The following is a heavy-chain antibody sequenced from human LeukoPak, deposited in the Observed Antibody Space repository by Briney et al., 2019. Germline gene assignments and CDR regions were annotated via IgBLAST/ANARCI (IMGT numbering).Heavy chain of an antibody. CDR3: AKDILPGRSSGWENAFDI. CDR1: GFTFDDYA. CDR2: ISWNSGSI. V-gene: IGHV3-9*01. J-gene: IGHJ3*02. D-gene: IGHD6-19*01. Sequence: PGRSLRFSCAASGFTFDDYAMHWVRQAPGKGLEWVSGISWNSGSIGYADSVKGRFTISRDNAKNSLYLQMNSLRAEDTALYYCAKDILPGRSSGWENAFDIWGQGTMVTVSS.